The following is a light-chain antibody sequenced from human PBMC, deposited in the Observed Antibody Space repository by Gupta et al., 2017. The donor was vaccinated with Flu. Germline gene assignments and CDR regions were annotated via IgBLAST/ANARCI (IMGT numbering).Light chain of an antibody. CDR1: SNDVGGYDY. V-gene: IGLV2-8*01. J-gene: IGLJ2*01. CDR3: SSDTDSNDVV. Sequence: QSALTQPPSASGSPGQSVTISCTGTSNDVGGYDYVSWYQQPPGKAPSLIIYEVTRRPSGVHDRFSGSKADKTASLTVSGRQEEEDADYYGSSDTDSNDVVFGGGTKVTVL. CDR2: EVT.